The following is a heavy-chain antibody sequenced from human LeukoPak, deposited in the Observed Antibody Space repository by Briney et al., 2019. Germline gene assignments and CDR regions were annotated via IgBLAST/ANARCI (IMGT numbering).Heavy chain of an antibody. V-gene: IGHV3-33*01. CDR3: ARARGYSGYGYFDY. Sequence: PGGSLRLSCAASGFTFSSYGMHWVRQAPGKGLEWVAVIWYDGSNKYYADSVKGRFTISRDNSKNTLYLQMNSLRAEDTAVYYRARARGYSGYGYFDYWGQGTLVTVSS. J-gene: IGHJ4*02. D-gene: IGHD5-12*01. CDR2: IWYDGSNK. CDR1: GFTFSSYG.